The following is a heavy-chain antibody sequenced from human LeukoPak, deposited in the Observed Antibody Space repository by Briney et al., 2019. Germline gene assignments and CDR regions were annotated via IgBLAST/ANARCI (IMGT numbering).Heavy chain of an antibody. CDR3: ARELGYCSSTSWCAFDF. D-gene: IGHD2-2*03. CDR2: ISDSGGST. CDR1: GFPFSSYA. J-gene: IGHJ3*01. Sequence: GGSLRLSCSASGFPFSSYAMHWVRQAPGKGLEYVSAISDSGGSTYYADSVKGRFTISRDNSKNTLYLQMNSLRAEDTAVYYCARELGYCSSTSWCAFDFWGQGTMVTVSS. V-gene: IGHV3-64*04.